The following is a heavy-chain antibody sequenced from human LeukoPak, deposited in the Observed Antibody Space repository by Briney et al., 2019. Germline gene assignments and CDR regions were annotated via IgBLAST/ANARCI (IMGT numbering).Heavy chain of an antibody. Sequence: SETLSLTCSVSGGSISSSSSYWGWIRQPPGKGLEWIGSNYSGSSFDNPALKSRVTISVDTSKNQFSLKLSSVTAADTAVFYCARHRSGWLQSSFDYWGQGTLVTVSS. V-gene: IGHV4-39*01. CDR2: NYSGSS. J-gene: IGHJ4*02. CDR3: ARHRSGWLQSSFDY. CDR1: GGSISSSSSY. D-gene: IGHD5-24*01.